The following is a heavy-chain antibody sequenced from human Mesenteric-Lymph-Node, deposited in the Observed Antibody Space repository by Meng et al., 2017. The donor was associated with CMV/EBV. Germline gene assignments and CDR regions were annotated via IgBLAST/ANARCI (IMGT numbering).Heavy chain of an antibody. V-gene: IGHV1-18*01. CDR1: VYSFINYG. CDR3: ARDLSYYYGMYV. Sequence: ASVNVSCKASVYSFINYGISWVRQAPEEGLEWMGWISAYSGNTNYAERVQGRVTMTTDTSTSTAYMELSSLRSEDTAVYYCARDLSYYYGMYVWGQGTTVTVSS. CDR2: ISAYSGNT. J-gene: IGHJ6*02.